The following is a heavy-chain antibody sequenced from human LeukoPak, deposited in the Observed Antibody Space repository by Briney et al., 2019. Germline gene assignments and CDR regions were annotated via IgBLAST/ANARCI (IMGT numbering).Heavy chain of an antibody. V-gene: IGHV4-59*01. CDR2: IYYTGST. CDR3: ARPSRSISTAGAFDI. Sequence: SETLSLTCTVSGGSISNYYWTWIRQPPGKGLEWIGYIYYTGSTNYNPSLKSRVTISVGTSKNQFSLKLSSVTAADTAVYYCARPSRSISTAGAFDIWGQGTMVTVSS. CDR1: GGSISNYY. J-gene: IGHJ3*02. D-gene: IGHD3-10*01.